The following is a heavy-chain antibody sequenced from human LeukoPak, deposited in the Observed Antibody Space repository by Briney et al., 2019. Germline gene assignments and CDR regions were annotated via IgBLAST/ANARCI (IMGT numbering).Heavy chain of an antibody. Sequence: ASVKVSCKASGYTFTSYDINWVRQATGQGLEWMGWMNPNSGNTGYAQKFQGRVTITRNTSISTAYMELSSLRSEDTAVYYCARGPEWELYSDYWGQGTLVIVSS. CDR2: MNPNSGNT. J-gene: IGHJ4*02. D-gene: IGHD1-26*01. CDR3: ARGPEWELYSDY. V-gene: IGHV1-8*03. CDR1: GYTFTSYD.